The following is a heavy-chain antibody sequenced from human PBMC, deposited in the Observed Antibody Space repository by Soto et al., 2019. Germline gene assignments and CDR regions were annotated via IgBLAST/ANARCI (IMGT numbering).Heavy chain of an antibody. V-gene: IGHV3-33*01. J-gene: IGHJ6*03. CDR2: IWYDGSNK. Sequence: QPGGSLRLSCAASGFTFSSYGMHWVRQAPGKGLEWVAVIWYDGSNKYYADSVKGRFTISRDNSKNTLYPQMNSLRAEDTAVYYCARVGGGGLDYYYYYMDVWGKGTTVTVSS. CDR1: GFTFSSYG. D-gene: IGHD3-16*01. CDR3: ARVGGGGLDYYYYYMDV.